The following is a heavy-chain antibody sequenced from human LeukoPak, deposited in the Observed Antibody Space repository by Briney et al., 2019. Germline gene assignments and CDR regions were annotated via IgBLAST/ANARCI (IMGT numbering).Heavy chain of an antibody. D-gene: IGHD3-22*01. CDR2: IRYDGTNK. V-gene: IGHV3-30*02. J-gene: IGHJ6*04. Sequence: PGGSLRLSCAASGFTFSTYGMHWVRQAPGKGLEWVAFIRYDGTNKYYADSVKGRFTISRDNSKNTLYLQMNSLRAEDTAVYYRANYDRGFMDVWGKGTTVTISS. CDR1: GFTFSTYG. CDR3: ANYDRGFMDV.